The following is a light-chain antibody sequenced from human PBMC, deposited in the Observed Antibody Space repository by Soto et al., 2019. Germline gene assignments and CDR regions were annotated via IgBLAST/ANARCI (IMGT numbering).Light chain of an antibody. J-gene: IGKJ1*01. V-gene: IGKV3-20*01. Sequence: EIVLTQSPGTLSLSPGERATLSCRASQSVSSSYLARYQQKPGQAPRLLIYGASSRATGIPDRFSGSGSGTDLTLTISRLEPEDLAVYCCRQDGRSHLTLGHGTEVQIK. CDR1: QSVSSSY. CDR2: GAS. CDR3: RQDGRSHLT.